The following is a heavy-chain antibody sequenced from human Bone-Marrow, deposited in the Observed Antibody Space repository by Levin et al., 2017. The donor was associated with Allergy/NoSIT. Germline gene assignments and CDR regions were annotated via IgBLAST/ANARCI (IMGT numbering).Heavy chain of an antibody. CDR3: ARSAMAARRHYYYYYMDV. CDR2: VVPLFVTP. D-gene: IGHD6-6*01. Sequence: SVKVSCKASGGTFSSHGISWVRQAPGQGLQWMGGVVPLFVTPDYAQNFQDRLTIAADESTATAFMELTGLRSADSAVYYCARSAMAARRHYYYYYMDVWVAGTTVIVSS. CDR1: GGTFSSHG. V-gene: IGHV1-69*13. J-gene: IGHJ6*03.